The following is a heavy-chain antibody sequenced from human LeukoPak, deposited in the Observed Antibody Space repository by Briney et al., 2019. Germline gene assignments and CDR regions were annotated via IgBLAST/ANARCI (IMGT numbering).Heavy chain of an antibody. Sequence: GGSLRLSCAASGFTFSSYWMSWVRQAPGKGPEWVAHIKQDGTEKYYLDSVKGRFTISRDNAKNTLYLQMNSLRAEDTAVYYCARDPDFGVVIIPYYFDYWGQGTLVTVSS. CDR3: ARDPDFGVVIIPYYFDY. CDR2: IKQDGTEK. CDR1: GFTFSSYW. V-gene: IGHV3-7*01. D-gene: IGHD3-3*01. J-gene: IGHJ4*02.